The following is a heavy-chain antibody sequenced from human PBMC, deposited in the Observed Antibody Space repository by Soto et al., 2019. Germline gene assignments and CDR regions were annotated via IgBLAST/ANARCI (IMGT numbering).Heavy chain of an antibody. V-gene: IGHV3-33*01. J-gene: IGHJ6*03. CDR1: GFTFSSYG. CDR2: IWYDGSNK. D-gene: IGHD5-12*01. Sequence: GGSLRLSCAASGFTFSSYGMHWVRQAPGKGLEWVAVIWYDGSNKYYADSVKGRFTISRDNSKNTLYLQMNSLRAEDTAVYYCARDPLISDLVVAEEQGGYYHYYMDVWGKGTTVTVSS. CDR3: ARDPLISDLVVAEEQGGYYHYYMDV.